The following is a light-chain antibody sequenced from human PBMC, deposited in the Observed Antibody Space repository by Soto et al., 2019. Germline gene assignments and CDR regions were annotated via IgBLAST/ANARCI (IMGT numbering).Light chain of an antibody. Sequence: EIVLTQSPATLSLSPGERATLSCRASQSVGNYLVWYQLKPGQAPRLLIYDASNRATDIPARFSGSGSGTDSTLTISSLEPEDFAVYYCQQRSSWPLTFGGGTKVEIK. CDR2: DAS. CDR1: QSVGNY. V-gene: IGKV3-11*01. J-gene: IGKJ4*01. CDR3: QQRSSWPLT.